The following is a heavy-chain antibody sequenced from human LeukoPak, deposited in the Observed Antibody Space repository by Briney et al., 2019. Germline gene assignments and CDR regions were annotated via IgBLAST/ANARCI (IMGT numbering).Heavy chain of an antibody. CDR1: GYTFTSYD. Sequence: GASVKVSCKASGYTFTSYDINWVRQATGQGLEWMGWMNPNSGNTGYAQKFQGRVTMTRNTSISTAYMELSSLRSEDTAVYYCARSSRGSSVAVAGVYYYYYYGMDVWGQGTTVTVSS. J-gene: IGHJ6*02. V-gene: IGHV1-8*01. CDR2: MNPNSGNT. CDR3: ARSSRGSSVAVAGVYYYYYYGMDV. D-gene: IGHD6-19*01.